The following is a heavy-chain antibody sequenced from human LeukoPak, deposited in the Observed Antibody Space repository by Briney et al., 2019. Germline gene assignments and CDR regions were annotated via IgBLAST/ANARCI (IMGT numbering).Heavy chain of an antibody. Sequence: GGSLRLSCAASGFTFSNYAIHWVRQAPGKGLEYVSAISSNGGSTYYADSVKGRFTISRDNSKNTLYLQMSSLRAEDTAVYYRVKLVVAAAGNFDYWGQGTLVTVSS. V-gene: IGHV3-64D*06. CDR1: GFTFSNYA. CDR2: ISSNGGST. CDR3: VKLVVAAAGNFDY. D-gene: IGHD6-13*01. J-gene: IGHJ4*02.